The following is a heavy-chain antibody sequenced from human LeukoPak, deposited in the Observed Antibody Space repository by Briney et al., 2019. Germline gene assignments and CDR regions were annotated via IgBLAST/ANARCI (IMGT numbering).Heavy chain of an antibody. Sequence: SETLSLTCAVYGGSFSGYYWGWIRQPPGKGLEWIGSIYYSGSTYYNPSLKSRVTISVDTSKNQFSLKLSSVTAADTAVYYCARGGRGWLHGKDPNWFDPWGQGTLVTVSS. CDR3: ARGGRGWLHGKDPNWFDP. J-gene: IGHJ5*02. CDR1: GGSFSGYY. D-gene: IGHD5-24*01. V-gene: IGHV4-34*01. CDR2: IYYSGST.